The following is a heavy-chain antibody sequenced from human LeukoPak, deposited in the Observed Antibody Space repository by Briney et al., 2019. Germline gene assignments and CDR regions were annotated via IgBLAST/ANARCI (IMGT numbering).Heavy chain of an antibody. CDR2: IFYRGNT. CDR1: GGSIRGSSFY. J-gene: IGHJ4*02. Sequence: SETLSLTCTVSGGSIRGSSFYWGWIRQPPGGGLEFIGSIFYRGNTYYNPSLKSRVTISVDTSKNQFSLKLSSVTAADTAVYYCASTLWVDWLPGACDYWGQGTLVTVSS. CDR3: ASTLWVDWLPGACDY. V-gene: IGHV4-39*01. D-gene: IGHD3-9*01.